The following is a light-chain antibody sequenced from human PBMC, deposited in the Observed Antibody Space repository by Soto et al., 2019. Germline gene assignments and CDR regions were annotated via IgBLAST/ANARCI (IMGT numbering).Light chain of an antibody. J-gene: IGKJ2*01. CDR2: DAS. CDR3: KQRSDWPPYT. CDR1: QSIREL. Sequence: EVVLTQSPATLSLSPGNSATLACRASQSIRELLVWYQHKPGQAPRLLIFDASKRAEGVPARFSGSGSGTDFTLTISSLGPEDFGVYYCKQRSDWPPYTFGQGTKVDIK. V-gene: IGKV3-11*01.